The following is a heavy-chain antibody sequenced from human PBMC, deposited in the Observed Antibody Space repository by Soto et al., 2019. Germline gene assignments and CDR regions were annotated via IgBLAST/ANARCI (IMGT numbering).Heavy chain of an antibody. D-gene: IGHD3-16*02. CDR1: GYTFTSYD. CDR2: MNPKSGNT. Sequence: QVQLVQSGAEVKKPGASVKVSCKASGYTFTSYDINWVRQATGQGLEWMGWMNPKSGNTGYAQKFQGRVTMTRDTSIRTAYMELSSLRYEDTAVYYCARGTRDDYVRGSCRYSYFDYWGQGALVTVSS. J-gene: IGHJ4*02. CDR3: ARGTRDDYVRGSCRYSYFDY. V-gene: IGHV1-8*01.